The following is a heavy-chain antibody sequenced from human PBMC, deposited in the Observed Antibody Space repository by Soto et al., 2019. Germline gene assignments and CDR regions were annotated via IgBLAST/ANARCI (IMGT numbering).Heavy chain of an antibody. CDR1: GVTCGSYE. Sequence: GGSVRLSWAAAGVTCGSYERNWVRQAPGKGLEWVSYISSSGSTIYYADSVKGRFTISRDNAKNSLYLQMNSLRAEDTAVYYCARYKKQLEVGFDYWGQGTLVTVSS. D-gene: IGHD6-6*01. CDR3: ARYKKQLEVGFDY. J-gene: IGHJ4*02. V-gene: IGHV3-48*03. CDR2: ISSSGSTI.